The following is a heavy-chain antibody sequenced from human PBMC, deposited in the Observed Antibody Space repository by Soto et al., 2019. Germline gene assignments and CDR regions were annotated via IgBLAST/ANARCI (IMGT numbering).Heavy chain of an antibody. D-gene: IGHD2-15*01. J-gene: IGHJ4*02. Sequence: QVQLQESGPGLVKPSQTLSLTCTVSGGSISSGDYYWSWIRQPPGKGLEWIGYIYYSGSTYYNPSLKSRVTTSVDTSNNQFSLKLSSVTAADTAVYYCARVADCSGGRCYFSVDYWGQGTLVTVSS. CDR3: ARVADCSGGRCYFSVDY. CDR1: GGSISSGDYY. CDR2: IYYSGST. V-gene: IGHV4-30-4*01.